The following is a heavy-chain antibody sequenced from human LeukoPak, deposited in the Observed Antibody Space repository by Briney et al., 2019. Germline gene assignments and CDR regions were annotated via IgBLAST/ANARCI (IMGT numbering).Heavy chain of an antibody. V-gene: IGHV3-23*01. Sequence: RGGSLRLSCVVSGFTFSSYAMSCVRQAPGRGLEWVSGISGSGGSTYYADSVKGRFTISRDNSRNTLYLQMNSPRAEDTAIYYCAILPGYSSGWYEVNYWGQGTLVTVSS. CDR1: GFTFSSYA. CDR2: ISGSGGST. D-gene: IGHD6-13*01. CDR3: AILPGYSSGWYEVNY. J-gene: IGHJ4*02.